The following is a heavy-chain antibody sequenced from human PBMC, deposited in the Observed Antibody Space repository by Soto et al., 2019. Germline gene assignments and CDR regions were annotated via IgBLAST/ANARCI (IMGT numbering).Heavy chain of an antibody. CDR1: GFTFTSFA. V-gene: IGHV3-30-3*01. D-gene: IGHD3-10*01. CDR2: ISYDGANK. CDR3: ARDAFDYYASGTYLV. Sequence: GGSLRLSCAASGFTFTSFAFHWVRQAPGQGLEFVAAISYDGANKYYAGSVTGRFTISRDSSENVVSLQMNNLRSEDTAVYYCARDAFDYYASGTYLVWGQGTPVTVSS. J-gene: IGHJ4*02.